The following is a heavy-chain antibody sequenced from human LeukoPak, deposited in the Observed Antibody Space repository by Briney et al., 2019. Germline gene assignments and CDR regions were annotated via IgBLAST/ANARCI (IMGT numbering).Heavy chain of an antibody. Sequence: PGGSLRLSCAASGFTFSSYAMSWVRQAPGKGLEWVSAISGSGGSTYYADSVKGRFTISRDNSKNTLYLQMNSLRAEDTAVYYCARSTPVEGGYYDSSALLDYFDYWGQGTLVTVSS. D-gene: IGHD3-22*01. CDR3: ARSTPVEGGYYDSSALLDYFDY. V-gene: IGHV3-23*01. CDR2: ISGSGGST. CDR1: GFTFSSYA. J-gene: IGHJ4*02.